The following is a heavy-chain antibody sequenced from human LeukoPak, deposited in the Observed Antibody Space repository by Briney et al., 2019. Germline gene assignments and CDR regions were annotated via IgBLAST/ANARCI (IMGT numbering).Heavy chain of an antibody. CDR1: GFIFSSYN. CDR2: TWGSSTSI. D-gene: IGHD5-24*01. CDR3: ARDHNYAFDI. V-gene: IGHV3-48*01. J-gene: IGHJ3*02. Sequence: AGGSLRLSCAAYGFIFSSYNMNWVRQAPGRGLEWISYTWGSSTSIYYADSVRGRFTISRDDAKNLLYLQMNSLRAEDTALYYCARDHNYAFDIWGQGTMVTVSS.